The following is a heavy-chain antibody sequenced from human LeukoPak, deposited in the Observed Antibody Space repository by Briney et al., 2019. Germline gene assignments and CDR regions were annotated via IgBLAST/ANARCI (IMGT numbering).Heavy chain of an antibody. CDR3: AKDGYYGGNSGHWFDP. CDR2: IWYDGSNK. D-gene: IGHD4-23*01. Sequence: GGSLRLSCAASGFTFSSYGMHWVRQAPGKGLERVAVIWYDGSNKYYADSVKGRFTISRDNSKSTLYLQMNSLRAEDTAVYYCAKDGYYGGNSGHWFDPWGQGTLVTVSS. J-gene: IGHJ5*02. V-gene: IGHV3-33*06. CDR1: GFTFSSYG.